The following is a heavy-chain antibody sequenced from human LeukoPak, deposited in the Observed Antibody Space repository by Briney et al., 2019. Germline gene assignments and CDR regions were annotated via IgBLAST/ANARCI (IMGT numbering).Heavy chain of an antibody. D-gene: IGHD6-19*01. J-gene: IGHJ4*02. CDR2: ISSSSGTI. CDR3: ARDRAISSGWYRPFFDFDY. CDR1: GFTFSTYS. V-gene: IGHV3-48*04. Sequence: GGSLRLSCAASGFTFSTYSMNWVRQAPGKGLEWVSYISSSSGTIYYSDSVKGRFTISRDNAKNSLYLQMNSVRAEDTAVYYCARDRAISSGWYRPFFDFDYWGQGTLVTVSS.